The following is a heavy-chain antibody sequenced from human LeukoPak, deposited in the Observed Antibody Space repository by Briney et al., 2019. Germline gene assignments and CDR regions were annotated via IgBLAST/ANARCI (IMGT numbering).Heavy chain of an antibody. D-gene: IGHD3-10*01. Sequence: QPGGSLTLSCAASGFTFSTYWMHWIRQAPGKGLVWISRINTDESNTTYADSVKGGFTISSDNAKNTLYLQMNSLIAEDTAVYYCAFGSGREGYLDVWGKGTTVTVSS. CDR2: INTDESNT. V-gene: IGHV3-74*03. CDR3: AFGSGREGYLDV. CDR1: GFTFSTYW. J-gene: IGHJ6*03.